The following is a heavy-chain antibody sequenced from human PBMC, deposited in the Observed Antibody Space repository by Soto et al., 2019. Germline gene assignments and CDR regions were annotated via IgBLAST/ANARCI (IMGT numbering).Heavy chain of an antibody. J-gene: IGHJ4*02. V-gene: IGHV1-18*01. CDR3: AKPGDIYEFWSGYYRTANYFDC. CDR1: DYIFSKYD. CDR2: ISGNNGNT. D-gene: IGHD3-3*01. Sequence: QLQLVQSGAEVKRPGDSVKVSCKASDYIFSKYDINWVRQAPGQGLEWMGWISGNNGNTQYAQMFQGRVTMTTEKSTNTVYMELRSLGSDDTAVYYCAKPGDIYEFWSGYYRTANYFDCWGQGSLVTVSS.